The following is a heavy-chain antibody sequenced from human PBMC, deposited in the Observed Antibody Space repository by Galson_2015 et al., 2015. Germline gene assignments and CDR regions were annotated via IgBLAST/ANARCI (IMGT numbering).Heavy chain of an antibody. CDR3: AKDGDVRTYYYGSGSYLGAFDY. CDR2: ISGSGGST. V-gene: IGHV3-23*01. CDR1: GFTFSSYA. Sequence: SLRLSCAASGFTFSSYAMSWVRQAPGKGLEWVSAISGSGGSTYYADSVKGRFTISRDNSKNTLYLQMNSLRAEDTAVYYCAKDGDVRTYYYGSGSYLGAFDYWGQGTLVTVSS. D-gene: IGHD3-10*01. J-gene: IGHJ4*02.